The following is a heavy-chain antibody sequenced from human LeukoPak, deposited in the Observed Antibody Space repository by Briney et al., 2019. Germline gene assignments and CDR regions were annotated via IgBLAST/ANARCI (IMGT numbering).Heavy chain of an antibody. D-gene: IGHD1-26*01. V-gene: IGHV3-74*01. CDR1: GLTFSSFW. J-gene: IGHJ3*02. CDR3: VRDFGAVGSTNAFDI. Sequence: GGSLRLSCAASGLTFSSFWLHWVRHAPGKGLVWVSRINFDGSSRSYADSVKGRFTVSRDNAKTTLYLQMNSLRAEDTAVYYCVRDFGAVGSTNAFDIWGQGTMVTVSS. CDR2: INFDGSSR.